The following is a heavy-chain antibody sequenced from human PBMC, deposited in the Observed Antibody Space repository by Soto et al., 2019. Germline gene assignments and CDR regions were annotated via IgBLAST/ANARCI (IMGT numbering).Heavy chain of an antibody. CDR3: ARAEVRGPPWDYYYGMDV. Sequence: QVQLQESGPGLVKPSETLSLTCTVSGGSISSYYWSWIRQPPGKGLEWIGYIYYSGSTNYNPSLKSRVTISVDTSKNQFSLKLSSVTAADTAVYYCARAEVRGPPWDYYYGMDVWGQGTTVTVSS. J-gene: IGHJ6*02. CDR1: GGSISSYY. CDR2: IYYSGST. D-gene: IGHD3-10*01. V-gene: IGHV4-59*01.